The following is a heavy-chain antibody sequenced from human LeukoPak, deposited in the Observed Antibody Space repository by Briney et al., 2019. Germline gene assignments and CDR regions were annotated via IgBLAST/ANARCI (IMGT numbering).Heavy chain of an antibody. D-gene: IGHD3-9*01. CDR2: ISAYNGNT. Sequence: GESLKISCKGSGYSFTSYGISWVRQAPGQGLEWMGWISAYNGNTNYAQKLQGRVTMTTDTSTSTAYMELRSLRSDDTAVYYCARVQVLRYFDWLLRGAFDIWGQGTMVTVSS. CDR3: ARVQVLRYFDWLLRGAFDI. J-gene: IGHJ3*02. V-gene: IGHV1-18*01. CDR1: GYSFTSYG.